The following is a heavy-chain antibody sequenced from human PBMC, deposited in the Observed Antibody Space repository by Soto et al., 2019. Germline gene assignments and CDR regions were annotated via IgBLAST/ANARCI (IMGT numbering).Heavy chain of an antibody. CDR1: GFTFNKYG. J-gene: IGHJ4*02. V-gene: IGHV3-21*01. Sequence: GGSLRLSCAASGFTFNKYGVNWVRQAPGKGLEWVSSISSSSSYIYYADSVKGRFTISRDNAKNSLYLQLNSLRAEDTAVYYCARGNYNFWSGPFDYWGLGTLVTVSS. CDR3: ARGNYNFWSGPFDY. D-gene: IGHD3-3*01. CDR2: ISSSSSYI.